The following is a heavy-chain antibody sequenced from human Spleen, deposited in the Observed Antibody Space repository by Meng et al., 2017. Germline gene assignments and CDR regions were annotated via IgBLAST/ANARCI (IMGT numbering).Heavy chain of an antibody. V-gene: IGHV6-1*01. J-gene: IGHJ4*02. CDR3: AREPSHSSYWEIDY. D-gene: IGHD6-19*01. Sequence: SQTLSLTCAISGDSVSSNSGAWNWIRQSPSRGLEWLARTYYRSKWYNDYADSVRSRITIVPDTSKNQLSLHLKSVSPEDTAVYYCAREPSHSSYWEIDYWGQGTLVTVSS. CDR1: GDSVSSNSGA. CDR2: TYYRSKWYN.